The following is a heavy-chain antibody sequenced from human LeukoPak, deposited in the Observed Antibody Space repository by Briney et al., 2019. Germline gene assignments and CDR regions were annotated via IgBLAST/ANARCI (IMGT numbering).Heavy chain of an antibody. CDR1: GFTFDDYA. V-gene: IGHV3-43*02. D-gene: IGHD1-26*01. Sequence: PGGSLRLSCAVSGFTFDDYAMHWVRQAPGKGLEWVSLISGDGGSTYYADSVKGRFTISRDNSKNSLYLQMNSLRTEDTALYYCAKEGVGATTEWFDPWGQGTLVTVSS. CDR2: ISGDGGST. J-gene: IGHJ5*02. CDR3: AKEGVGATTEWFDP.